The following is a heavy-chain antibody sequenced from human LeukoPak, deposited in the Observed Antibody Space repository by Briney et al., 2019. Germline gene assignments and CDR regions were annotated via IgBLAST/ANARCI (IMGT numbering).Heavy chain of an antibody. CDR1: GXSISSSSYY. Sequence: SETLSLTCTVSGXSISSSSYYWGWIRQPPGKGLEWIGSIYYSGSTYYNPSLKSRVTISVDTSKNQFSLKLSSVTAADTAVYYCPRLIRQWLPLGSYYFDYWGQGTLVTVSS. J-gene: IGHJ4*02. CDR2: IYYSGST. D-gene: IGHD6-19*01. V-gene: IGHV4-39*01. CDR3: PRLIRQWLPLGSYYFDY.